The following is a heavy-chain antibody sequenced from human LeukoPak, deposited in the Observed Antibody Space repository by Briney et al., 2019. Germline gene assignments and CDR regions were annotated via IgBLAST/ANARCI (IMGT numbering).Heavy chain of an antibody. CDR3: AGAYCGGDCYSGRAFDI. V-gene: IGHV4-4*02. CDR2: VWHSGST. D-gene: IGHD2-21*02. Sequence: SETLSLTCTVSGGSISSYWWSWVRQPPGKGLEWIGEVWHSGSTNYYPSLKSRVTISIEKSKNQFSLKLSSVTAADTAVYYCAGAYCGGDCYSGRAFDIWGQGTMVTVSS. J-gene: IGHJ3*02. CDR1: GGSISSYW.